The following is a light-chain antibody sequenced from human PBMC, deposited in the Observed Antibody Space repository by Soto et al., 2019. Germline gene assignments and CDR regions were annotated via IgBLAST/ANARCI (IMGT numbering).Light chain of an antibody. CDR2: DVG. CDR1: SRDVCGYNY. Sequence: QSALTQPRSVSGSPGQSVTISCTGTSRDVCGYNYVSWYQQHPGKAPKLMIYDVGKRPSGVSERFSGSKSDNTSSLTISGLQAEDEADYYCSSYAGSYTGVFGTGTKVTVL. CDR3: SSYAGSYTGV. J-gene: IGLJ1*01. V-gene: IGLV2-11*01.